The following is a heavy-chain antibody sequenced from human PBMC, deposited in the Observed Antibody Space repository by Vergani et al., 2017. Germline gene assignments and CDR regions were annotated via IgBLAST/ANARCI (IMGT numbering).Heavy chain of an antibody. D-gene: IGHD6-13*01. CDR3: AKARSGSSWKQENWFDP. V-gene: IGHV3-30*18. CDR1: GFTFSSYG. Sequence: QVQLVESGGGVVQPGRSLRLSCAASGFTFSSYGMHWVRQAPGKGLEWVAVISYDGSNKYYADSVKGRFTISRDNSKNTLDLQMNSLRAEDTAVYYCAKARSGSSWKQENWFDPWGQGTLVTVSS. CDR2: ISYDGSNK. J-gene: IGHJ5*02.